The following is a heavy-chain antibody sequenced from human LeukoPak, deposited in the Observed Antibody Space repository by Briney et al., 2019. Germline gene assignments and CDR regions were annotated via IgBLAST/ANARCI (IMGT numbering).Heavy chain of an antibody. D-gene: IGHD3-16*01. J-gene: IGHJ3*02. CDR1: GFTFSSYS. V-gene: IGHV3-48*01. CDR3: ASGRCPADAFDI. CDR2: ISSSSSTI. Sequence: PGGSLRLSCAASGFTFSSYSMNWARQAPGKGLEWVSYISSSSSTIYYADSVKGRFTISRDNAKNSLYLQMNSLRAEDTAVYYCASGRCPADAFDIWGQGTMVTVSS.